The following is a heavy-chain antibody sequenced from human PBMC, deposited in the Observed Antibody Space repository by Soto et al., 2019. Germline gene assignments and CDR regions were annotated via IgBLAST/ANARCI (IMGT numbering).Heavy chain of an antibody. J-gene: IGHJ5*01. CDR1: GYTSADFG. D-gene: IGHD2-2*01. CDR2: VSGNNGAS. CDR3: VRDQKYFRVNSNWFDS. Sequence: ASVKVSCKASGYTSADFGISWVRQAPGQGLEWMGWVSGNNGASNPAPKVQGRITMTLDTSTGVSYMALRSLRSDDTAIYYCVRDQKYFRVNSNWFDSWGQATLVTVS. V-gene: IGHV1-18*04.